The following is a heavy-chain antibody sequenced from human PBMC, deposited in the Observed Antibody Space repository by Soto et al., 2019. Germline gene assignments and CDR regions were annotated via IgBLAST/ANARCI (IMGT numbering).Heavy chain of an antibody. CDR1: GGTFSSYV. CDR2: MNPNSGNT. D-gene: IGHD3-9*01. CDR3: ARGPVRYFDWLNRRPYWFDP. V-gene: IGHV1-8*02. J-gene: IGHJ5*02. Sequence: ASVKVSCKASGGTFSSYVINWVRQATGQGLEWMGWMNPNSGNTGYAQKFQGRVTMTRNTSISTAYMELSSLRSEDTAVYYCARGPVRYFDWLNRRPYWFDPWGQGTLVTVSS.